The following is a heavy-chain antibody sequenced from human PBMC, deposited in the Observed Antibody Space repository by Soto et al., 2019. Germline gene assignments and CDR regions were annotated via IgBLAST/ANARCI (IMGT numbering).Heavy chain of an antibody. CDR2: ISGSGGST. V-gene: IGHV3-23*01. CDR1: GFTFSSYA. Sequence: EVQLLESGGGLVQPGGSLRLSCAASGFTFSSYAMSWVCQAPGKGLEWVSAISGSGGSTYYADSGKGRVNISRDHSKNTQYLQINRLRAQHTAVYYCANDRTYYAFWSGHDAFDYWGQGTLVTVSS. J-gene: IGHJ4*02. CDR3: ANDRTYYAFWSGHDAFDY. D-gene: IGHD3-3*01.